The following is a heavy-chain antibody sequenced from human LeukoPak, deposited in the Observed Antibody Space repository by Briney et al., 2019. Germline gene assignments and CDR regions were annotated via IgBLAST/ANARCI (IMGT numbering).Heavy chain of an antibody. Sequence: GESLKISCKGSGYNFAFYWIAWVRPMPGKGLEWMGIIYPGDSETRYSPPFKGQVTTTADKSISTAYLQWSSLEASDTAMYYCARCSGYYWQTDSGQFDNWGQGTLVTASS. D-gene: IGHD3-22*01. J-gene: IGHJ4*02. CDR3: ARCSGYYWQTDSGQFDN. CDR2: IYPGDSET. CDR1: GYNFAFYW. V-gene: IGHV5-51*01.